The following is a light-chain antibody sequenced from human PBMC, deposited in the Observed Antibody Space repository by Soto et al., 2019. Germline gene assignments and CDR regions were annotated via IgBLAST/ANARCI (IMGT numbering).Light chain of an antibody. V-gene: IGLV2-11*01. J-gene: IGLJ2*01. CDR2: DVS. CDR3: CSYAGSYPLV. Sequence: QSVLTQPRSVSGSPGQSVTISCTGTNSDVGVYNYVSWYQHHPGKAPKLMIYDVSKRPSGVPDRFSGSKSGNTASLTISGLQAEDEADYYCCSYAGSYPLVFGGGTKLTVL. CDR1: NSDVGVYNY.